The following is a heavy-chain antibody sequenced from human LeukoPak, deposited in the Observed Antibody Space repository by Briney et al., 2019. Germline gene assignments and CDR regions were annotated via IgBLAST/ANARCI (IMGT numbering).Heavy chain of an antibody. Sequence: PGGSLRLSCAASGFTFSSYWMHWVRQAPGKGLEWVSSISGSSSYIYYTDSVKGRFTISRDNAKNSLYLQMNSLRAEDTAVYYCARDYGYTYALLFDSWGQGTLVTVSS. CDR1: GFTFSSYW. CDR2: ISGSSSYI. D-gene: IGHD5-18*01. J-gene: IGHJ4*02. CDR3: ARDYGYTYALLFDS. V-gene: IGHV3-21*01.